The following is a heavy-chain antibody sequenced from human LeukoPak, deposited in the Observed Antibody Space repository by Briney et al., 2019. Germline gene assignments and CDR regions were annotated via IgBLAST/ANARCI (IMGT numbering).Heavy chain of an antibody. V-gene: IGHV1-18*01. CDR1: GYTFTSYG. CDR2: ISVYNGNT. D-gene: IGHD2-15*01. J-gene: IGHJ3*02. CDR3: ASPYCSGGTCYAHDAFDI. Sequence: ASVKVSCKAFGYTFTSYGISWVRQAPGQGLEWMGWISVYNGNTNYAQKLQGRVTMTTDTSTSTAYMELRSLRSDDTAVYYCASPYCSGGTCYAHDAFDIWGQGTMVTVSS.